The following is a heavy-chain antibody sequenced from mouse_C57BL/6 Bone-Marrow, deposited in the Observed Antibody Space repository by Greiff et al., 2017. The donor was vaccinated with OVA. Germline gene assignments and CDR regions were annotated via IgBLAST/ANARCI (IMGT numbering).Heavy chain of an antibody. Sequence: QVQLKQSGAELMKPGASVKLSCKATGYTFTGYWIEWVKQRPGHGLEWIGEILPGSGSTNYNEKFKGKATFTADTSSNTAYMQLSSLTTEDSAIYYCARSAFLWLRRDWYFDVWGTGTTVTVSS. CDR3: ARSAFLWLRRDWYFDV. CDR1: GYTFTGYW. CDR2: ILPGSGST. V-gene: IGHV1-9*01. D-gene: IGHD2-2*01. J-gene: IGHJ1*03.